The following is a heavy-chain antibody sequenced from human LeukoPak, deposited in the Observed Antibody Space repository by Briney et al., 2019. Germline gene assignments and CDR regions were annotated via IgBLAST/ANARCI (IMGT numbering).Heavy chain of an antibody. V-gene: IGHV4-30-4*01. CDR3: ASGSVDFCSSTSCPVYYFDY. Sequence: SETLSLTCTVSGASISSGDYYWSWIRQPPGTGLEWIGYIYYSGSTYYNPSLKSRVTISVDTSKNQFSLKLSSVTAADTAVYYCASGSVDFCSSTSCPVYYFDYWGQGTLVTVSS. CDR2: IYYSGST. J-gene: IGHJ4*02. D-gene: IGHD2-2*01. CDR1: GASISSGDYY.